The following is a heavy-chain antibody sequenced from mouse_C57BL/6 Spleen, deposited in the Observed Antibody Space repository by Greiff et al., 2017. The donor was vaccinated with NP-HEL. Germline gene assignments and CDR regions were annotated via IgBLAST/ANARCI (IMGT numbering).Heavy chain of an antibody. D-gene: IGHD1-1*01. J-gene: IGHJ4*01. CDR3: VRDRDYYGSSAMDY. CDR2: IRSKSSNYAT. Sequence: EVQVVESGGGLVQPKGSLKLSCAASGFTFNTYAMHWVRQAPGKGLEWVARIRSKSSNYATYYAESVKDRFTISRDDSQSMRYLQMNNLNTEDTAMYYCVRDRDYYGSSAMDYWGQGTSVTVSS. V-gene: IGHV10-3*01. CDR1: GFTFNTYA.